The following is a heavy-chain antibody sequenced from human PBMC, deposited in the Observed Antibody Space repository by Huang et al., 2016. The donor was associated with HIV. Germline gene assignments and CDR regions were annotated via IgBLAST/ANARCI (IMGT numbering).Heavy chain of an antibody. D-gene: IGHD3-16*01. CDR1: GLSFSSSW. J-gene: IGHJ4*02. CDR2: IRVEGGDK. Sequence: EVQLVESGGGLVQPGGSLRLFCAASGLSFSSSWMSWVRQAPGKGREWVANIRVEGGDKSHVDSVKGRFTISRDNAKNSLYLQMDSLGVGDTAVYYCARDQEGALDYWGQGVLVTVSS. V-gene: IGHV3-7*01. CDR3: ARDQEGALDY.